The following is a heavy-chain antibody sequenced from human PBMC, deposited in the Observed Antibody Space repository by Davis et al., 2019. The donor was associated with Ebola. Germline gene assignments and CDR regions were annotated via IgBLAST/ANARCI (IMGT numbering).Heavy chain of an antibody. CDR1: GGSISSYY. J-gene: IGHJ4*02. CDR3: ARANCGYDYALDY. V-gene: IGHV4-59*01. CDR2: IYYSGST. Sequence: SETLSLTCTVSGGSISSYYWSWIRQPPGKGLEWIGYIYYSGSTNYNPSLKSRVTISVDTSKNQFSLKLSSVTAADTAVYYCARANCGYDYALDYWGQGTLVTVSS. D-gene: IGHD5-12*01.